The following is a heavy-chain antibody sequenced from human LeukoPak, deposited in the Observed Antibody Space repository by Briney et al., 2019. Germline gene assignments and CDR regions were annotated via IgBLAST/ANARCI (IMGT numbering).Heavy chain of an antibody. CDR2: IYYSGST. J-gene: IGHJ6*02. CDR1: GGSISNYF. V-gene: IGHV4-59*01. Sequence: PSETLSLTCTVSGGSISNYFWSWIRQPPGKGLEWIGYIYYSGSTNYNPSLKSRVTISVDRSKNHFSLNLSSVTAADTAVYYCARSPPRISIFRVHPEGMDVWGQGTTVTVSS. D-gene: IGHD3-3*01. CDR3: ARSPPRISIFRVHPEGMDV.